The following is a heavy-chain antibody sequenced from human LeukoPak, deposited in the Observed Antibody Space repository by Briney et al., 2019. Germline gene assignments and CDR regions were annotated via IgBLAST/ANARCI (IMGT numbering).Heavy chain of an antibody. V-gene: IGHV3-9*01. CDR1: GFTFEDYV. D-gene: IGHD3-10*01. CDR2: ISWNSNSI. J-gene: IGHJ4*02. CDR3: AKGGSADYFDF. Sequence: PGRSLRLSCAASGFTFEDYVMHWVRQAPGKGLEWVSSISWNSNSIGYADSVTGRFTISRDNAKSSLYLQMNSLRAEDTALYYCAKGGSADYFDFWGQGTLVTVSS.